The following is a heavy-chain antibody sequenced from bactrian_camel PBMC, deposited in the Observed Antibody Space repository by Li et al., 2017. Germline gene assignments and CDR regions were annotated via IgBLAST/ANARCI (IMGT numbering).Heavy chain of an antibody. Sequence: QVQLVESGGGPVQAGGSLRLSCEVSGLALNNYCVSWFRQAPGKEREGVASIAGGGNPAYVEAVKGRFTISHDNAGNTVSLEMNSLKPEDTAMYYCAAAPGFLTGGGYCSIRGTIRARDYNYWGPGTQVTVS. CDR1: GLALNNYC. CDR2: IAGGGNP. D-gene: IGHD3*01. J-gene: IGHJ4*01. V-gene: IGHV3S56*01. CDR3: AAAPGFLTGGGYCSIRGTIRARDYNY.